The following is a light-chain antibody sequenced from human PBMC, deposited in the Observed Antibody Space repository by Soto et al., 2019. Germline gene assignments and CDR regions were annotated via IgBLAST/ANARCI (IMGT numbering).Light chain of an antibody. CDR2: SIS. CDR3: QQLYTYPHT. Sequence: IHVTQSPSILSASVGDSVTITCRTSQGVLNSFAWYQQKSGKAPRLLIYSISSLKSGVPSRFSGSGSGAEFTLTVPILQPEDFATYCCQQLYTYPHTFCLGTQLQI. CDR1: QGVLNS. J-gene: IGKJ2*01. V-gene: IGKV1-9*01.